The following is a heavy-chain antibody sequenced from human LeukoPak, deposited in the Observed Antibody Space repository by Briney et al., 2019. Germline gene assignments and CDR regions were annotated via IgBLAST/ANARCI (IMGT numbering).Heavy chain of an antibody. V-gene: IGHV4-34*01. CDR2: INHSGST. CDR3: ARANLRDGYNKGYEFDY. D-gene: IGHD5-12*01. J-gene: IGHJ4*02. CDR1: GGSFSGYY. Sequence: KSSETLSLTCAVYGGSFSGYYWSWIRQSPGKGLEWIGEINHSGSTNYNPSLKSRVTISVDTSKNQFSLKLSSVTAADTAVYYCARANLRDGYNKGYEFDYWGQGTLVTVSS.